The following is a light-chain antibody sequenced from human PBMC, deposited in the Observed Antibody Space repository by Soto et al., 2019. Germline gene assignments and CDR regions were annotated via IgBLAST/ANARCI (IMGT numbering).Light chain of an antibody. J-gene: IGLJ2*01. CDR1: SSNIGAGYD. Sequence: QSVLTHPPSVSGAPGQRVTISCTGTSSNIGAGYDVHWYQHLPGTAPTLLMYANNNRPSGVPDRFSGSKSGTSASLAITGLQAEDEADYYCQSYDSGLGGSVFGGGTKVTVL. V-gene: IGLV1-40*01. CDR3: QSYDSGLGGSV. CDR2: ANN.